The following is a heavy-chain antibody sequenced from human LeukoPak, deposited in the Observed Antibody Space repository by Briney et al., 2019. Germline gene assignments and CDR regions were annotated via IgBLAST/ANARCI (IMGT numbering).Heavy chain of an antibody. CDR2: ISGSGGTT. CDR3: ARAYYYDSSGYYDDAFDI. Sequence: GGSLRLSCAASGFIFSYAMSWVRQAPGKGLEWVSAISGSGGTTYYANSVKGRFTISRDNSKNTLYLQMNSLRAEDTAVYYCARAYYYDSSGYYDDAFDIWGQGTMVTVSS. J-gene: IGHJ3*02. CDR1: GFIFSYA. V-gene: IGHV3-23*01. D-gene: IGHD3-22*01.